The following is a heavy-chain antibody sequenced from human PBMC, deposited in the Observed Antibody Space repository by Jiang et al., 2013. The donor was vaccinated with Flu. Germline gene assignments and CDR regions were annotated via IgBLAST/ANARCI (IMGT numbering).Heavy chain of an antibody. CDR3: ARDTAPTPTISSGWKNRGGFDY. D-gene: IGHD6-19*01. J-gene: IGHJ4*02. CDR2: IYPGDSDT. Sequence: VQLVESGAEVKKPGESLKISCKGSGYSFTSYWIGWVRQMPGKGLEWMGIIYPGDSDTRYSPSFQGQVTISADKSISTAYLQWSSLKASDTAMYYCARDTAPTPTISSGWKNRGGFDYWGQGTLVTVSS. V-gene: IGHV5-51*01. CDR1: GYSFTSYW.